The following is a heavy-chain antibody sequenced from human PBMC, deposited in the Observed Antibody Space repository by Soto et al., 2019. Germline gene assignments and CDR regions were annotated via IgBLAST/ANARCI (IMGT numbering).Heavy chain of an antibody. Sequence: SETLSLTCTVSGGSISSYYWSWIRQPPGKGLEWIGYIYYSGSTNYNPSLKSRVTISVDTSKIQFSLKLSSVTAADTAVYYCARHRRHCSGGSCYSGESDYWGQGTLVTVSS. D-gene: IGHD2-15*01. J-gene: IGHJ4*02. V-gene: IGHV4-59*08. CDR3: ARHRRHCSGGSCYSGESDY. CDR2: IYYSGST. CDR1: GGSISSYY.